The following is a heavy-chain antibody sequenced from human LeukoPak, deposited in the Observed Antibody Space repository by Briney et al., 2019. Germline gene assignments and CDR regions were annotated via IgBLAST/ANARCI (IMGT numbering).Heavy chain of an antibody. J-gene: IGHJ4*02. Sequence: SETLSLTCTVSGCSISSGYYWGWIRQPPGKGLEWIGSVYHSGSTYYNPSLKSRVTISVDTSKNQFSLKLSSVTAADTAVYYCARDATYDSSGYSFLWGQGTLVTVSS. D-gene: IGHD3-22*01. V-gene: IGHV4-38-2*02. CDR2: VYHSGST. CDR3: ARDATYDSSGYSFL. CDR1: GCSISSGYY.